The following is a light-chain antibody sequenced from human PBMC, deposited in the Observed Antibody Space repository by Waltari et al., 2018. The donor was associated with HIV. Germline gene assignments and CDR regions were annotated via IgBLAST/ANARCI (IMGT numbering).Light chain of an antibody. V-gene: IGLV3-21*02. J-gene: IGLJ2*01. CDR3: QVWDISSDHVV. CDR1: NIGGES. CDR2: DAT. Sequence: SYVLTQPPSVSVAPGQTARITCGGNNIGGESVHWYQQKPGQAPVLFGKDATDRPSGIPERCSGANAGNTATLTISRVEAGEEADYYCQVWDISSDHVVFGGGTILTVL.